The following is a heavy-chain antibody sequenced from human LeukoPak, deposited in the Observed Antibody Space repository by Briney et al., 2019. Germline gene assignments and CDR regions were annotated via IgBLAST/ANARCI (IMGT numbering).Heavy chain of an antibody. CDR1: GGSINSDY. J-gene: IGHJ3*02. CDR3: ARVGGMTTINNAAFDI. Sequence: SETLSLTCSVSGGSINSDYWNWIRQPPGKGLEWIGYIYHSGSTNYNPSLKSRVTISIDKSKKQFSLKLISVTAADTAIYYCARVGGMTTINNAAFDIWGQGTMVTISS. D-gene: IGHD5-24*01. V-gene: IGHV4-59*01. CDR2: IYHSGST.